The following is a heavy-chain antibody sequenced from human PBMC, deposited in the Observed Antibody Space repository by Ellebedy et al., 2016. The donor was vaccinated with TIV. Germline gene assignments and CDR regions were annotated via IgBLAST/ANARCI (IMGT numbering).Heavy chain of an antibody. CDR2: IKSKTDGGTT. J-gene: IGHJ4*02. CDR1: GFTFSNAW. D-gene: IGHD3-22*01. Sequence: GESLKISCAASGFTFSNAWMNWVRQAPGKGLEWVGRIKSKTDGGTTDYAAPVKGRFPVSRDDSKNTLYLQMNSLKTEDTAVYYCTTVSMIVVIDDYDFDYWGQGTLVTVSS. CDR3: TTVSMIVVIDDYDFDY. V-gene: IGHV3-15*07.